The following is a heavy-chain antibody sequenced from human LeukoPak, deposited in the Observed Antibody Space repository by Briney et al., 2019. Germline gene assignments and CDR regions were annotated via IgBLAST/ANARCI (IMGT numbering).Heavy chain of an antibody. CDR1: GFTFSSYS. CDR3: ARGIAVAGISFDY. CDR2: ISSSSSSTI. D-gene: IGHD6-19*01. V-gene: IGHV3-48*01. Sequence: GSLRLSCAASGFTFSSYSMNWVRQAPGKGLEWVSYISSSSSSTIYYADSVKGRFTISRDNAKNSLYLQMNSLRAEDTAVYYCARGIAVAGISFDYWGQGTLVTVSS. J-gene: IGHJ4*02.